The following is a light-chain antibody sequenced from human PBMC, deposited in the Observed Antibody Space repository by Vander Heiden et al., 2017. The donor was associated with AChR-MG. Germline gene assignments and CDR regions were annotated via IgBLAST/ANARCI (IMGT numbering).Light chain of an antibody. CDR1: QSVSSN. Sequence: DIVMTQFPATLSVSPGERATLSCRPSQSVSSNLAWYQQKPGQAPRLLIYGASTRATGIPARFSGSGSGTEFTLTISSLQSEDFAVYYCQQYNNWPRMYTFGQGTKLEIK. CDR3: QQYNNWPRMYT. CDR2: GAS. V-gene: IGKV3-15*01. J-gene: IGKJ2*01.